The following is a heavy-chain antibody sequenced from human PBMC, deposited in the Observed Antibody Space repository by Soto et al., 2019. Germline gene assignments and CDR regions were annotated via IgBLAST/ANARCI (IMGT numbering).Heavy chain of an antibody. CDR3: AASYGSGYRAFDF. J-gene: IGHJ4*02. CDR1: GGRVSSNSVA. Sequence: SETLSLTCAISGGRVSSNSVAWNWIRQSPSRGLEWLGRTYYRSKWYNDYAVSVKSRITINPDTSKNQFSLQLNSVTPEDTAKYYCAASYGSGYRAFDFWGQGALVTVSS. CDR2: TYYRSKWYN. D-gene: IGHD3-10*01. V-gene: IGHV6-1*01.